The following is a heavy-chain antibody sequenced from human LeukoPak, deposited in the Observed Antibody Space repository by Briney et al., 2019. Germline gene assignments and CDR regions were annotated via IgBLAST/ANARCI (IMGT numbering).Heavy chain of an antibody. D-gene: IGHD4/OR15-4a*01. V-gene: IGHV4-61*02. CDR1: GGSISSGSYY. CDR2: IYTSGST. Sequence: SETLSLTCTVSGGSISSGSYYWSWIRQPAGKGLEWIGRIYTSGSTNYNPSLKSRVTISVDTSKNQFSLKLSSVTAADTAVYYCARGRPNYYFDCWGQGTLVTVSS. J-gene: IGHJ4*02. CDR3: ARGRPNYYFDC.